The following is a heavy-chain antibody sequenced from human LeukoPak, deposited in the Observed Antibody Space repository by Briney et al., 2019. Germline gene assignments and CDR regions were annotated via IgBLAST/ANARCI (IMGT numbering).Heavy chain of an antibody. D-gene: IGHD6-6*01. Sequence: GGSPRLSCAASGFTFSSDSMNWARQAPGKGLEWVSSISSSSSYIYYADSVKGRFTISRDNAKNSLYLQMNSLRAEDTAVYYCARGGVAARPGGHMDVWGKGTTVTVSS. V-gene: IGHV3-21*01. J-gene: IGHJ6*04. CDR2: ISSSSSYI. CDR1: GFTFSSDS. CDR3: ARGGVAARPGGHMDV.